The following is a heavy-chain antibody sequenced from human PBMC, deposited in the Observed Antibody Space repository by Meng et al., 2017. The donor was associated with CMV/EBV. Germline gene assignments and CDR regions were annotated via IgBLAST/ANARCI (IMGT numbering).Heavy chain of an antibody. CDR3: ARVVGDVVVPAATQYYFDY. CDR2: IYYSGST. V-gene: IGHV4-59*01. CDR1: GGSISSYY. J-gene: IGHJ4*02. Sequence: GSLRLSCTVSGGSISSYYWSWIRQPPGKGLEWIGYIYYSGSTNYNPSLKSRVTISVDTSKNQFSLKLSSVTAADTAVYYCARVVGDVVVPAATQYYFDYWGQGTLATVSS. D-gene: IGHD2-2*01.